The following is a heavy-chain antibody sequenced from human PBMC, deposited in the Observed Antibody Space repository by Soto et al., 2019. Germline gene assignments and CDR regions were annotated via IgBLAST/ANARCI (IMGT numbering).Heavy chain of an antibody. CDR3: TRVYCSGESCYGNYVDC. J-gene: IGHJ4*02. Sequence: QITLKASGPTLVKPTQTLTLTCTFSGFSLSTSGVGVGWIRHTPGKALEWLALIYWDDDKRYSPSLKRKLTISKDSSQNQVVLTMTNMDPVDKATYYCTRVYCSGESCYGNYVDCWGKGTLVTVSS. CDR2: IYWDDDK. CDR1: GFSLSTSGVG. V-gene: IGHV2-5*02. D-gene: IGHD2-15*01.